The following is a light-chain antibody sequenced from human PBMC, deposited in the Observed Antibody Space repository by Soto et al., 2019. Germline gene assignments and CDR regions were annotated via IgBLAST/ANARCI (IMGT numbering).Light chain of an antibody. Sequence: EMAMTQSPATLSVSPGERAILSCRASQSFINNYLAWYQQKPGQAPRLLIYDASNRATGIPDRFSGSGSGTDFTLTISRLEPEDFAMYYCQQYDNSLWTFGQGTKVDIK. CDR3: QQYDNSLWT. CDR1: QSFINNY. CDR2: DAS. V-gene: IGKV3-20*01. J-gene: IGKJ1*01.